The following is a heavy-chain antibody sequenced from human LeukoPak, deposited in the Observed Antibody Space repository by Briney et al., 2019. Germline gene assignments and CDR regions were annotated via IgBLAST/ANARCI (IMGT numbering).Heavy chain of an antibody. CDR2: ISKNGDST. CDR3: ARMDYSDQILQH. Sequence: PGGSLRLSCAASGFTFSSYAMHWIRQAPGKGLEYVSAISKNGDSTFHAISVKGRFTISRDNSKNTLYLQMGSLRPEDMAVYYCARMDYSDQILQHWGQGSLVTVSS. CDR1: GFTFSSYA. J-gene: IGHJ1*01. D-gene: IGHD4-17*01. V-gene: IGHV3-64*01.